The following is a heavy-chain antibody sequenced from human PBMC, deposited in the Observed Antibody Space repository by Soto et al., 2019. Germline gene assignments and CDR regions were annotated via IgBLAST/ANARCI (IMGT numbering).Heavy chain of an antibody. CDR1: GGSISSYY. V-gene: IGHV4-59*01. CDR3: AREGGTTAGFDY. J-gene: IGHJ4*02. D-gene: IGHD1-7*01. CDR2: IYYSGST. Sequence: SETLSLTCTVSGGSISSYYWSWIRQPPGKGLEWIGYIYYSGSTNYNPSLKSRVTISVYTSKNQFSLKLSSVTAADTAVYYCAREGGTTAGFDYWGQGTLVTVSS.